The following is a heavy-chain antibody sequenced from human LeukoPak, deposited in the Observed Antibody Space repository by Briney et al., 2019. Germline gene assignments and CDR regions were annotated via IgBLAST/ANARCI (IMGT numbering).Heavy chain of an antibody. CDR2: ISGSGGST. D-gene: IGHD2-8*01. CDR3: AKGVQMLSYYFDY. V-gene: IGHV3-23*01. CDR1: GFTFSRYA. J-gene: IGHJ4*02. Sequence: GGSLRLSCAASGFTFSRYAMSWVRQAPGKGLEWVSAISGSGGSTYYGDSVKGRFTISRDNSKNTLYPQMNSLRAEDTAVYYCAKGVQMLSYYFDYWGQGTLVTVSS.